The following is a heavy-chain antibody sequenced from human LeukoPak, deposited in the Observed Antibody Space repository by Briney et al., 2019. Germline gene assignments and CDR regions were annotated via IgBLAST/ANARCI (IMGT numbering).Heavy chain of an antibody. J-gene: IGHJ4*02. CDR1: GFTFSSYS. V-gene: IGHV3-48*01. CDR3: ARDYYDSSGYNYFDY. CDR2: ISSSSSTI. D-gene: IGHD3-22*01. Sequence: GGSLRLSCAASGFTFSSYSMNWVRQAPGKGVEWGSYISSSSSTIYYADSVKGRFTISRDNAKNSLYLQMNSLRAEDTAVYYCARDYYDSSGYNYFDYWGQGTLVTVSS.